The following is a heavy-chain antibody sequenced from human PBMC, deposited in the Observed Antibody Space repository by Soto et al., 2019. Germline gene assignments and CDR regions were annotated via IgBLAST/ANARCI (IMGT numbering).Heavy chain of an antibody. D-gene: IGHD3-22*01. CDR2: IYYSGST. Sequence: SETLSLTCTVSGGSISSYYWSWIRQPPGKGLEWIGYIYYSGSTNYNPSLKSRVTISVDTSKNQFSLKLSSVTAADTAVYYCARSADYYDSSGYYWGGFDYWGQGTLVTVSS. CDR3: ARSADYYDSSGYYWGGFDY. V-gene: IGHV4-59*01. CDR1: GGSISSYY. J-gene: IGHJ4*02.